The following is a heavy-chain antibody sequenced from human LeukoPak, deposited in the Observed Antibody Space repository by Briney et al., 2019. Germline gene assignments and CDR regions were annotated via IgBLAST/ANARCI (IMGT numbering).Heavy chain of an antibody. D-gene: IGHD3-3*01. Sequence: PGGSLRLSCTASGFSFGIYAMQWVRQAPGKGLEWVALIWYDGSKKFYADSVKGRFTISRDNSQDTLSLQMNRLGADDTAVYYCARERFLSGTYYLDSWGQGTLVTVSS. CDR2: IWYDGSKK. V-gene: IGHV3-33*01. CDR3: ARERFLSGTYYLDS. CDR1: GFSFGIYA. J-gene: IGHJ4*02.